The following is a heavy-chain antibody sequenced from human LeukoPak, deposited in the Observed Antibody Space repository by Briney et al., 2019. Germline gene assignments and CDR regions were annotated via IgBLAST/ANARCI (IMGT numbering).Heavy chain of an antibody. CDR1: GFSFSDYE. Sequence: HSGGSLRLSCAASGFSFSDYEMNWVRQAPGKGLEWVSYISSSGSTIYCADSVKGRFTISRDNAKKSLYLQMNSLRAEDTAVYYCARRSSGWHYYFDYWGQGTLVTVSS. V-gene: IGHV3-48*03. D-gene: IGHD6-19*01. CDR2: ISSSGSTI. CDR3: ARRSSGWHYYFDY. J-gene: IGHJ4*02.